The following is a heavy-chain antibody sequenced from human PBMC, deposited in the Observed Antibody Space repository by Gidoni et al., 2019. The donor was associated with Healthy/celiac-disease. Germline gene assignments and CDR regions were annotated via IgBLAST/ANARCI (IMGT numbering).Heavy chain of an antibody. Sequence: QVQLVQSGAEVKKPGASVKVSCKASGYTFTSYYRHWVRQAPGQGLAWMGIINPSGGSTSYAQKFQGRVTMTRDTSTSTVYIELSSLRSEDTAVYYCARAKGGRLLWFQGHYFDYWGQGTLVTVSS. CDR2: INPSGGST. CDR3: ARAKGGRLLWFQGHYFDY. J-gene: IGHJ4*02. V-gene: IGHV1-46*01. CDR1: GYTFTSYY. D-gene: IGHD3-10*01.